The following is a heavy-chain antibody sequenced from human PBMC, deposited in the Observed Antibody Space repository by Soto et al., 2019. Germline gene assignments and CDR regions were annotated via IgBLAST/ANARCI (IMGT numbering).Heavy chain of an antibody. CDR3: ARGGLFVTGPYYDFWSGYFELDAFDI. CDR2: ISAYNGNT. J-gene: IGHJ3*02. Sequence: ASVKVSCKASGYTFTSYGISWVRQAPGQGLEWMGWISAYNGNTNYAQKLQGRVTITTDTATSTAYMELRSLRSDDTAVYYCARGGLFVTGPYYDFWSGYFELDAFDIWGQGTVVTVSS. V-gene: IGHV1-18*01. D-gene: IGHD3-3*01. CDR1: GYTFTSYG.